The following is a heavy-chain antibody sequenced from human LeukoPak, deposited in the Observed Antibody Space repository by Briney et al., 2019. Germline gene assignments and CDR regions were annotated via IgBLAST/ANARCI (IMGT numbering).Heavy chain of an antibody. Sequence: SGPTLVNPTQTLTLTCTFSGFSLSTSGVGVGWIRQPPGKALEWLAVIYWDDDKRYSPSLKSRLTITKDTSKNQVVVTMTNMDPVDTATYYCAHRPAVRSGSTWGYYFNYWGQGTLVTVSS. D-gene: IGHD3-10*01. V-gene: IGHV2-5*02. J-gene: IGHJ4*02. CDR1: GFSLSTSGVG. CDR3: AHRPAVRSGSTWGYYFNY. CDR2: IYWDDDK.